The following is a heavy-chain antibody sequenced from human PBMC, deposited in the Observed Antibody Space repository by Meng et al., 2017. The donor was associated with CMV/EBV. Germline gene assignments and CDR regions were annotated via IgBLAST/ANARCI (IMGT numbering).Heavy chain of an antibody. D-gene: IGHD3-10*01. CDR1: GGSFSGYY. Sequence: SETLSLTCAVYGGSFSGYYWSWIRQPPGKGLEWIGEINHSGSTNYNPSLKSRVTISVDTSKNQFSLKLSSVTAADTAVYYCARDRRVRGVIGYYYYGMDVWGQGTTVTVSS. CDR2: INHSGST. V-gene: IGHV4-34*01. CDR3: ARDRRVRGVIGYYYYGMDV. J-gene: IGHJ6*02.